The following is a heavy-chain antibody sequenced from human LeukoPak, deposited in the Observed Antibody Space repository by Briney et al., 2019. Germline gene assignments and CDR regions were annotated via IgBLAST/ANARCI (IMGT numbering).Heavy chain of an antibody. D-gene: IGHD3-16*01. Sequence: GGSLRLSCAASGFTFSNYWMHWVRQAPGKGLVWISRIKSDGSRTDYADSVKGRFTISRDNAKNTLYLQMNSLRAEDTAVYYCARDHIGGEEYWGQGTLVTVSS. CDR3: ARDHIGGEEY. CDR2: IKSDGSRT. CDR1: GFTFSNYW. J-gene: IGHJ4*02. V-gene: IGHV3-74*01.